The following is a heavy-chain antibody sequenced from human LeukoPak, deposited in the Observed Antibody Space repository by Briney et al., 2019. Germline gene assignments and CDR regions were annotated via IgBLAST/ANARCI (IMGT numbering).Heavy chain of an antibody. D-gene: IGHD1-26*01. V-gene: IGHV3-15*01. CDR3: TTYVGATAY. Sequence: GGSLRLSCAASGFTFSNARMNWVRQAPGKGLEWVGRIKTKTDDGATDYSAPVKARFTISRDDSKTTLYLQMNGLKTEDTAIYYCTTYVGATAYWGQGTLVIVSS. J-gene: IGHJ4*02. CDR1: GFTFSNAR. CDR2: IKTKTDDGAT.